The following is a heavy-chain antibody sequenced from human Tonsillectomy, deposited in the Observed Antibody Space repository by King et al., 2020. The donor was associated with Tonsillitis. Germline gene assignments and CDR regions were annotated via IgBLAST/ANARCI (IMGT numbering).Heavy chain of an antibody. CDR3: ARGLCGGDCYYYYYMDV. CDR2: IYTSGST. V-gene: IGHV4-61*02. Sequence: VQLQESGPGLVKPSQTLSLTCTVSGGSISSGSYYWSWIRQPAGKGLEWIGRIYTSGSTNYNPSLKSRVTMSVDTSKNQFSLKLSSVTAADTAVYYCARGLCGGDCYYYYYMDVWGKGTTVTVSS. CDR1: GGSISSGSYY. J-gene: IGHJ6*03. D-gene: IGHD2-21*01.